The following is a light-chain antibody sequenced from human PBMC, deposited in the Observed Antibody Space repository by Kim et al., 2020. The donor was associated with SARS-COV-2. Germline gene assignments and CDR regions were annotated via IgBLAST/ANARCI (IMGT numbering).Light chain of an antibody. Sequence: SESVGDRVTIACRASQSISTWLAWYQQKPGKAPKLLIYKASILESGVPSRFSGSGSGTEFTLSISSLQPDDFATYYCQQYNSPVTFGGGTKVEIK. CDR1: QSISTW. CDR3: QQYNSPVT. J-gene: IGKJ4*01. CDR2: KAS. V-gene: IGKV1-5*03.